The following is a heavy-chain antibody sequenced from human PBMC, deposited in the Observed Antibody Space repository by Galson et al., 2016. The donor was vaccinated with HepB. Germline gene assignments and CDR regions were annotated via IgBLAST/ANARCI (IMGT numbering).Heavy chain of an antibody. J-gene: IGHJ3*02. D-gene: IGHD3-10*01. CDR3: ARRSSDAFDI. V-gene: IGHV5-51*01. CDR1: GYSFTTYW. CDR2: IYPGDSDT. Sequence: QSGAEVKKPGESLKISCKASGYSFTTYWIGWVRQVPGKGLEWVGIIYPGDSDTRYSPSFQGQVTISADKSISAAYLQWNSLKASDTAIYYCARRSSDAFDIWDQGTMVTVSS.